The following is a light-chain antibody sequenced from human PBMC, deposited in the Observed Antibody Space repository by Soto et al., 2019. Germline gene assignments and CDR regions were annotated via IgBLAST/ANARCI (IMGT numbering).Light chain of an antibody. CDR1: QSFRGL. CDR3: QRRHMWPIT. Sequence: EVVLTQSPVTLSLSPGGRATLSCRASQSFRGLLAWYQQRPGQAPRLLIYDAYNRATGIPPRFSGSGSGTDFTLTISSLEPEDSAVYYCQRRHMWPITFGQGTRLEI. J-gene: IGKJ5*01. CDR2: DAY. V-gene: IGKV3-11*01.